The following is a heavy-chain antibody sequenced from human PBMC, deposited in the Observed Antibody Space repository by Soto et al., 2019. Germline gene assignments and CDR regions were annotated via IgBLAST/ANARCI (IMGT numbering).Heavy chain of an antibody. CDR3: AREYNYDSSGIGFDS. J-gene: IGHJ4*02. CDR2: INHSGST. V-gene: IGHV4-34*01. D-gene: IGHD3-22*01. Sequence: SSETLSLTCAVYGGSFSGYYWSWIRQPPGKGLEWIGEINHSGSTNYNPSLKSRVTISVDTSKNQFYLKLSSVTAADTAIYYCAREYNYDSSGIGFDSWGQGTLVTVSS. CDR1: GGSFSGYY.